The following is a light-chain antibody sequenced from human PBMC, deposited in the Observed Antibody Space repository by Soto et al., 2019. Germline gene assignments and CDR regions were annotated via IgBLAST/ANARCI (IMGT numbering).Light chain of an antibody. CDR1: QSFRSSY. V-gene: IGKV3D-20*01. CDR3: QQYGSSHRVT. Sequence: EILFTQSPGTLSLSPGERATLSCGASQSFRSSYLAWDQQKPGLAPRLLLYDASSRAHGIPDRFSGSGSGTDFTLTLSRLEPEDFAVYYCQQYGSSHRVTFGQGTRLEIK. J-gene: IGKJ5*01. CDR2: DAS.